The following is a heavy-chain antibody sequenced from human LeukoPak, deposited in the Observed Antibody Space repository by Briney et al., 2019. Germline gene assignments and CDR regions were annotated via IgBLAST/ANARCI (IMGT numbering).Heavy chain of an antibody. CDR2: IYTSGST. D-gene: IGHD3-10*01. Sequence: SETLSLTGTVSGGSISSDTYSWSWVRQPAGKGLEWIGRIYTSGSTNYNPSLKSRVTISVDTSKNQFSLKLNSVTAADTAFYYCARAGGLGTYYPNWFDPWGQGTLVTVSS. CDR3: ARAGGLGTYYPNWFDP. CDR1: GGSISSDTYS. V-gene: IGHV4-61*02. J-gene: IGHJ5*02.